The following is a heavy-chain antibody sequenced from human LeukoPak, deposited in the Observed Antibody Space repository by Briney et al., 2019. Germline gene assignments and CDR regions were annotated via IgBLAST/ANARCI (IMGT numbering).Heavy chain of an antibody. CDR2: INPSGGST. V-gene: IGHV1-46*01. D-gene: IGHD3-10*01. J-gene: IGHJ4*02. Sequence: GASVKVSCKASGYTFTSYYMHWVRQAPGQGLEWMGIINPSGGSTSYAQKFQGRVTMARDMSTSTVYMELSSLRSEDTAVYYCASTYGSGSYYDYWGQGTLVTVSS. CDR1: GYTFTSYY. CDR3: ASTYGSGSYYDY.